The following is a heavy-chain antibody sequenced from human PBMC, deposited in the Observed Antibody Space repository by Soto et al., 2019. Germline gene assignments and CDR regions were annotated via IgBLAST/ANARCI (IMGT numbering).Heavy chain of an antibody. J-gene: IGHJ6*02. CDR3: ARDAGILTGYYSTEGNGMDV. CDR2: IIPIFGTA. V-gene: IGHV1-69*01. CDR1: GGTFSSYA. Sequence: QVQLVQSGAEVKKPGSSVQVSCKASGGTFSSYAITWVRQAPGQGLAWMGGIIPIFGTANYAQKFQGRVTITADESTSTAYMELSSLRSEDTAVYYCARDAGILTGYYSTEGNGMDVWGQGTTVTVSS. D-gene: IGHD3-9*01.